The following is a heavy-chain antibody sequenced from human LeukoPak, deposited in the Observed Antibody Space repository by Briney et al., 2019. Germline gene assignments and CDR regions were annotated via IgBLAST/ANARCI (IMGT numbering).Heavy chain of an antibody. D-gene: IGHD3-22*01. V-gene: IGHV4-39*07. Sequence: SETLSLTCTVSGGSISSNIYYWGWIRQPPGKGLEWIGSIYYSGSTNYNPSLKSRVTISVDKSKNQFSLKLSSVTAADTAVYYCARDSGDSSGYYSDAFDIWGQGTMVTVSS. CDR1: GGSISSNIYY. CDR3: ARDSGDSSGYYSDAFDI. J-gene: IGHJ3*02. CDR2: IYYSGST.